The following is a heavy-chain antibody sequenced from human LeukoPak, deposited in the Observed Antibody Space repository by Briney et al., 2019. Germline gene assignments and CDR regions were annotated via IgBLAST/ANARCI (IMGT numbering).Heavy chain of an antibody. CDR1: GYSFTSYW. D-gene: IGHD3-9*01. CDR3: ARQGDTLTGYSRWFDP. V-gene: IGHV5-51*01. CDR2: IYPGDSDT. J-gene: IGHJ5*02. Sequence: GESLKISCKGSGYSFTSYWIGWVRQMPGKGLEWMGIIYPGDSDTRYSPSFQGQVTISADKSISTAYLQWSSLKASDTAMYYCARQGDTLTGYSRWFDPWGQGTLVTVSS.